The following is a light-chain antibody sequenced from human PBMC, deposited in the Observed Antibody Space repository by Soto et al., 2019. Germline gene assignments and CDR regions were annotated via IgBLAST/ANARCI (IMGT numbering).Light chain of an antibody. V-gene: IGLV2-11*01. CDR1: SSDVGTYNS. J-gene: IGLJ1*01. CDR3: CSYGGSYTF. Sequence: QSVLTQPHSVSGSPGQSVTISCTGTSSDVGTYNSVSWYQQHPGKAPKLMIYDVIKRPSGVPDRFSGSKSGNTASLTISGLQAEDEAEYYCCSYGGSYTFFGTGTKVTVL. CDR2: DVI.